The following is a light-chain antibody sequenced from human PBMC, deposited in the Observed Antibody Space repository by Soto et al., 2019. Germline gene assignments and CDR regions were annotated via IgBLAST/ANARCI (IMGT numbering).Light chain of an antibody. Sequence: EIVLTQSPSTLSLSPGERATLSCRASQSISNYLAWYQHRPGQAPRLLIYDASTRATGIPARFSGSGSGTDFTLTISSLVPEDCAVYFCQLRSNWPPTWTFGQGTKVEIK. CDR1: QSISNY. CDR3: QLRSNWPPTWT. V-gene: IGKV3-11*01. CDR2: DAS. J-gene: IGKJ1*01.